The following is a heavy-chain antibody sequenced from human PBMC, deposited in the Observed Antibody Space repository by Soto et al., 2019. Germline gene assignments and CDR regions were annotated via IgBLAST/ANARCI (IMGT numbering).Heavy chain of an antibody. CDR1: GFTFSDYY. D-gene: IGHD2-15*01. CDR2: ISSSGSTI. V-gene: IGHV3-11*01. J-gene: IGHJ3*02. CDR3: ARDRCSGGSCYPPLDAFDI. Sequence: QVQLVESGGGLVKPGGSLRLSCAASGFTFSDYYMSWIRQAPGKGLEWVSYISSSGSTIYYADSVKGRFTISRDNAKNSLYLQMNRLRAEDTAVYYCARDRCSGGSCYPPLDAFDIWGQGTMVTVSS.